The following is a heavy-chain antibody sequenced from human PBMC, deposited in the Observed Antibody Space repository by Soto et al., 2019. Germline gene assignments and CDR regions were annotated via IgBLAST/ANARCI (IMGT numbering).Heavy chain of an antibody. CDR2: INHSGST. D-gene: IGHD5-12*01. Sequence: QVQLQQWGAGLLKPSETLSLTCAVYGGSFSGYYWSWIRQPPGKGLEWIGEINHSGSTNYNPSLKSRVTISVDTSKNQFSLKLSSVTAADTAVYYCARGVGSGYDSGRFFDYWGQGTLVTVSS. V-gene: IGHV4-34*01. CDR3: ARGVGSGYDSGRFFDY. CDR1: GGSFSGYY. J-gene: IGHJ4*02.